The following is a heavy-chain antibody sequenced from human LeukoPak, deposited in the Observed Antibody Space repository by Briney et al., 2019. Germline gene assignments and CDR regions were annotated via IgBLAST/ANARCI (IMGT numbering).Heavy chain of an antibody. CDR1: GYTFTGYY. V-gene: IGHV1-2*04. Sequence: ASVKVSCNASGYTFTGYYMHWVRQAPGQGLEWMGWINPNSGGTNYAQKFQGWVTMTRDTSISTAYMELSRLRSDDTAVYYCARGRTHDYGDYDLLLGYWGQGTLVTVSS. D-gene: IGHD4-17*01. CDR2: INPNSGGT. CDR3: ARGRTHDYGDYDLLLGY. J-gene: IGHJ4*02.